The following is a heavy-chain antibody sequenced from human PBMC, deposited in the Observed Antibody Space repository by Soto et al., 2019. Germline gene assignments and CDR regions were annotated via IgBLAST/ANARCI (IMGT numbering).Heavy chain of an antibody. D-gene: IGHD2-2*01. CDR2: ISYDGSNK. CDR1: GFTFSSYA. V-gene: IGHV3-30-3*01. J-gene: IGHJ5*02. CDR3: ARDSQRDIVLVPAWFDP. Sequence: GGSLRLSCAASGFTFSSYAMHWVRQAPGKGLEWVAVISYDGSNKYYADSVKGRFTISRDNSKNTLYLQMNSLRAEDTAVYYCARDSQRDIVLVPAWFDPWGQGTLVTVSS.